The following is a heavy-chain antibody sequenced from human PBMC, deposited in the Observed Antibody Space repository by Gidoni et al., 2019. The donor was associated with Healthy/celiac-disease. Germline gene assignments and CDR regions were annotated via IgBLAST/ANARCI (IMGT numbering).Heavy chain of an antibody. D-gene: IGHD5-18*01. CDR3: TRDTAMAPRDY. CDR2: IRSKAYGGTT. J-gene: IGHJ4*02. CDR1: GFTFGDYA. Sequence: PGRSLRLSCTASGFTFGDYAMSWFRQAPGKGLEGVGFIRSKAYGGTTEYAASVKGRFTISRDDSKSIAYLQMNSLKTEDTAVYYCTRDTAMAPRDYWGQGTLVTVSS. V-gene: IGHV3-49*03.